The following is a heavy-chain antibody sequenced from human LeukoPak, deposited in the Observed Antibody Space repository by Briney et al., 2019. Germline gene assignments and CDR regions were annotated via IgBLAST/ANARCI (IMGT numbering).Heavy chain of an antibody. CDR1: GGSISSYY. CDR2: IYYSGST. Sequence: SETLSLTCTGSGGSISSYYWSWIRQPPGKGLEWIGYIYYSGSTNYNPSLKSRVTISVDTSKNQFSLKLSSVTAADTAVYYCARAMVRGVPPPFDYWGQGTLVTVSS. V-gene: IGHV4-59*01. J-gene: IGHJ4*02. CDR3: ARAMVRGVPPPFDY. D-gene: IGHD3-10*01.